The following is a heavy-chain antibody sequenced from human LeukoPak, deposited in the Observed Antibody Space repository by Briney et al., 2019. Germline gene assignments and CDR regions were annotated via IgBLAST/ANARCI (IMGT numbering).Heavy chain of an antibody. D-gene: IGHD2-8*01. CDR3: ARDLGYCTNGVCHTRFDY. V-gene: IGHV3-23*01. CDR1: GFTFSSYA. CDR2: ISGSGGST. J-gene: IGHJ4*02. Sequence: GGSLRLSCAASGFTFSSYAMSWVRQAPGKGLEWVAAISGSGGSTYYADSVKGRFTISRDNSKNTLYLQMNSLRAEDTAVYYCARDLGYCTNGVCHTRFDYWGQGTLVAVSS.